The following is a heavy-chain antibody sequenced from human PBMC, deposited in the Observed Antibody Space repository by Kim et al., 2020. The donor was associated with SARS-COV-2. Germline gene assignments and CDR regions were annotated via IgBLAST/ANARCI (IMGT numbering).Heavy chain of an antibody. D-gene: IGHD3-22*01. CDR1: GFTFSSYW. CDR2: IKQDGSEK. J-gene: IGHJ6*02. Sequence: GGSLRLSCAASGFTFSSYWMSWVRQAPGKGLEWVANIKQDGSEKYYVDSVKGRFTISRDNAKNSLYLQMNSLRAEDTAVYYCARARITMIVGWRMDVWGQGTTVTVSS. V-gene: IGHV3-7*01. CDR3: ARARITMIVGWRMDV.